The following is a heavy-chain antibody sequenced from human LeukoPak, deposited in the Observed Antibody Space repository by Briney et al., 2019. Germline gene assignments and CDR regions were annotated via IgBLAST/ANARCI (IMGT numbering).Heavy chain of an antibody. D-gene: IGHD1-26*01. CDR3: ARLADSGSYRFDY. Sequence: SETLSLTCTVSGGSISSYYWGWIRQPPGKGLEWIGSIYYSGSTYYNPSLKSRVTISVDTSKNQFSLKLSSVTAADTAVYYCARLADSGSYRFDYWGQGTLVTVSS. CDR2: IYYSGST. V-gene: IGHV4-39*01. CDR1: GGSISSYY. J-gene: IGHJ4*02.